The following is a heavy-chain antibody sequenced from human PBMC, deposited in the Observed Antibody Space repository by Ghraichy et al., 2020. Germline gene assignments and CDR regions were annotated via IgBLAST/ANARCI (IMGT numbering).Heavy chain of an antibody. CDR2: IKEDGSEK. Sequence: GESLNISCAASGFTFSNYWMSWDRQAPGKGLEWVANIKEDGSEKYYGDSVKGRFTIFRDNAKNSLYLQMNSLRAEDTAVYYCARFRPFDYWGQGTLVTVSS. CDR3: ARFRPFDY. J-gene: IGHJ4*02. CDR1: GFTFSNYW. V-gene: IGHV3-7*01.